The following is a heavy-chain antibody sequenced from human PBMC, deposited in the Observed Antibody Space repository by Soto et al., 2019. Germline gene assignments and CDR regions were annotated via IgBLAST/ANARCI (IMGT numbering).Heavy chain of an antibody. CDR1: GYTFTSYG. D-gene: IGHD3-22*01. Sequence: QVQLVQSGAEVKKPGASVKVSCKASGYTFTSYGISWVRQAPGQGLEWMGWISAYNGNTNYAQKLQGRVTMTTDPSTSTAYMGLRSLRSDDTAVYYCASGHYYDSSGYSAFDIWGQGTMVTVSS. CDR3: ASGHYYDSSGYSAFDI. V-gene: IGHV1-18*01. CDR2: ISAYNGNT. J-gene: IGHJ3*02.